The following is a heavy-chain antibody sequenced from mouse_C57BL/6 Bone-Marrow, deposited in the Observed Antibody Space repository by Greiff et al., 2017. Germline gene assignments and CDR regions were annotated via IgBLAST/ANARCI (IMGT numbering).Heavy chain of an antibody. CDR1: GYTFTDYY. CDR3: ARGDY. CDR2: INPKNGGT. Sequence: EVQLQQSGPELVKPGASVKISCKASGYTFTDYYMNWVKQSHGNSLEWIGDINPKNGGTSYNQKFKGKATLTVDKPSSTAYMELRSLTSEDSAVYYCARGDYWGQGTTLTVSS. J-gene: IGHJ2*01. V-gene: IGHV1-26*01.